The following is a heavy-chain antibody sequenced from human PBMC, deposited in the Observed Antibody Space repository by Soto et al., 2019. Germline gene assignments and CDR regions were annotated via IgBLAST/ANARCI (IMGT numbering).Heavy chain of an antibody. D-gene: IGHD3-16*02. Sequence: QVQLVQSGAEVKKPGASVKVSCKASGYTFTSYYMHWVRQAPGQGLEWMGIINPSGGSTSYAQKFQGRVTMTRDTSTSTVYMELSSLRSEDTAVYYCARGARLGELSFPFDYWGQGTLVTVSS. CDR2: INPSGGST. V-gene: IGHV1-46*01. J-gene: IGHJ4*02. CDR1: GYTFTSYY. CDR3: ARGARLGELSFPFDY.